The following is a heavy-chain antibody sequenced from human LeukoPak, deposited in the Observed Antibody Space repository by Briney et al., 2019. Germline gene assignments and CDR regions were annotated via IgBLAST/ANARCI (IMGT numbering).Heavy chain of an antibody. CDR2: IRYDGSNK. CDR3: ARQAVLTFDI. J-gene: IGHJ3*02. CDR1: GFTFSSYG. D-gene: IGHD3-10*01. V-gene: IGHV3-30*02. Sequence: GGSLRLSCAASGFTFSSYGMHWVRQAPGKGLEWVAFIRYDGSNKYYADSVKGRFTISRDNSKNTLYLQMNSLRAEDTAVYYCARQAVLTFDIWGQGTMVTVSS.